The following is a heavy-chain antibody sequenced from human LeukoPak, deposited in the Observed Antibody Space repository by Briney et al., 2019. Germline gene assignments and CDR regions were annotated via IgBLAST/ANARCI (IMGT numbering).Heavy chain of an antibody. J-gene: IGHJ4*02. CDR2: IYYSGST. D-gene: IGHD1-26*01. CDR1: GASISGTAYY. V-gene: IGHV4-39*01. CDR3: AKSGGYGLIDY. Sequence: SETLSLTCTVSGASISGTAYYWGWVRQPPRKGLEWIGNIYYSGSTYYNASLQSRATISIDTSKNQFSLRLSSVTAADTAMYFCAKSGGYGLIDYWGQGTLVTVSS.